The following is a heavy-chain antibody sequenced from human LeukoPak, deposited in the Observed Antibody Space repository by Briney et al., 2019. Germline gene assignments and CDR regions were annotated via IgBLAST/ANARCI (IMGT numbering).Heavy chain of an antibody. J-gene: IGHJ6*02. Sequence: PGGSLRLSCAASGFTFSSHEMNWVRQAPGKGLEWVSCISSSGSTKKYADSVKGRFTISRDNSKNSLYLQLNSLRAEDTAVYYCARRYCSSTSCYGDYYGMDVWGQGTTVTVSS. CDR1: GFTFSSHE. CDR3: ARRYCSSTSCYGDYYGMDV. V-gene: IGHV3-48*03. D-gene: IGHD2-2*01. CDR2: ISSSGSTK.